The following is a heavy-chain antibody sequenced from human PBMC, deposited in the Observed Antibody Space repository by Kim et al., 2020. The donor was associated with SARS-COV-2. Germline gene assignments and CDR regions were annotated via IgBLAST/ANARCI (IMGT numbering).Heavy chain of an antibody. D-gene: IGHD3-10*01. CDR1: GFTFSSYS. CDR3: ARSLAVRNYYGSQPGEFEP. Sequence: GGSLRLSCAASGFTFSSYSMNWVRQAPGKGLEWVSSISSSSSYIYYADSVKGRFTISRDNAKNSLYLQMNSLRAEDTAVYYCARSLAVRNYYGSQPGEFEPWGQGTLVTVSS. J-gene: IGHJ5*02. V-gene: IGHV3-21*01. CDR2: ISSSSSYI.